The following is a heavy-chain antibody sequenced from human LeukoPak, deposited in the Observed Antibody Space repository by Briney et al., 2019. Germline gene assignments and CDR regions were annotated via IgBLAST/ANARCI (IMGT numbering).Heavy chain of an antibody. D-gene: IGHD3-10*01. CDR1: GFNFSSYA. V-gene: IGHV3-23*01. CDR3: AKDLAMVRGVIIKGDPWFDP. J-gene: IGHJ5*02. CDR2: ISGSGDSA. Sequence: GGSLRLSCAASGFNFSSYAMSWVRQAPGEGLVWVSAISGSGDSAYYSDSVKGRFTISRDNSKNTLYLQVNSLTAEDTAVYYCAKDLAMVRGVIIKGDPWFDPWGQGTLVTVSS.